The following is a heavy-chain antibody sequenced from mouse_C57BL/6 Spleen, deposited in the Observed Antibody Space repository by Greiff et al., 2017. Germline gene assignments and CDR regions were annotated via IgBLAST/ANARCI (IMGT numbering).Heavy chain of an antibody. J-gene: IGHJ4*01. CDR1: GYTFTSYW. V-gene: IGHV1-61*01. CDR2: IYPSDSET. D-gene: IGHD2-1*01. Sequence: QVQLKQPGAELVRPGSSVKLSCKASGYTFTSYWMDWVKQRPGQGLEWIGNIYPSDSETHYNQKFKDKATLTVDKSSSTAYMQLSSLTSEDSAVYYCARKEGYYGNLYYAMDYWGQGTSVTVSS. CDR3: ARKEGYYGNLYYAMDY.